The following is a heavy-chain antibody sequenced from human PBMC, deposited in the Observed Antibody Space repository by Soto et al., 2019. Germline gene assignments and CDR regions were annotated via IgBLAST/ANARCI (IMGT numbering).Heavy chain of an antibody. CDR3: ATAWNYLPHNWFDP. CDR1: GYTLTELS. J-gene: IGHJ5*02. D-gene: IGHD1-7*01. CDR2: FDPEDGET. V-gene: IGHV1-24*01. Sequence: GASVKVSCKVSGYTLTELSMHWVRQAPGKGLEWMGGFDPEDGETIYAQKFQGRVTMTEDTSTDTAYMELSSLRSEDTAVYYCATAWNYLPHNWFDPWGQGTLVTVSS.